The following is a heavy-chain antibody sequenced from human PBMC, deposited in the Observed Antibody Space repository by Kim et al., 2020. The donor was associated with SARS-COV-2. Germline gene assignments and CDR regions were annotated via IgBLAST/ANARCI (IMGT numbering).Heavy chain of an antibody. D-gene: IGHD1-1*01. V-gene: IGHV4-4*02. CDR3: ARNNPGYYYYYMDV. J-gene: IGHJ6*03. CDR1: GGSISSSNW. CDR2: IYHSGST. Sequence: SETLSLTCAVSGGSISSSNWWSWVRQPPGKGLEWIGEIYHSGSTNYNPSLKSRVTISVDKSKNQFSLKLSSVTAADTAVYYCARNNPGYYYYYMDVWGKGTTVTVSS.